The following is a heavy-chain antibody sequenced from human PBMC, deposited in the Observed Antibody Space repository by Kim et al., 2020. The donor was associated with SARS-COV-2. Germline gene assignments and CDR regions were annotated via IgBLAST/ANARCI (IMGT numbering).Heavy chain of an antibody. V-gene: IGHV3-23*01. J-gene: IGHJ4*02. D-gene: IGHD6-13*01. CDR3: AKDRAAAAGTGQFDY. Sequence: ADSVWGRFTISRDSTQNTVFLQVTRLRDDDTAVYYCAKDRAAAAGTGQFDYWGQGTLVTVSS.